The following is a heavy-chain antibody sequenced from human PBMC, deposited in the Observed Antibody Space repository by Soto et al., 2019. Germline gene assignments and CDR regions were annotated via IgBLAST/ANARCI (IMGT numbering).Heavy chain of an antibody. CDR3: GKDATVTRSLYFYYYGFDV. D-gene: IGHD4-17*01. V-gene: IGHV3-23*01. Sequence: VQLLESGGGLVQPGGSLRLACTASGFTFNHYAMSWVRQAPGKGLEWVSAVSGRGGSTKYADSVKGRFIISRDNSNSTLYLQMDSLRGEDTAVYYCGKDATVTRSLYFYYYGFDVWGQGTTVTVSS. CDR2: VSGRGGST. CDR1: GFTFNHYA. J-gene: IGHJ6*01.